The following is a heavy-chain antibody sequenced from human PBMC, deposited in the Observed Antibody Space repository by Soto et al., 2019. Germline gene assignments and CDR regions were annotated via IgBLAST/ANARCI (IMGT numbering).Heavy chain of an antibody. CDR3: ARGMAGTGDYFDY. D-gene: IGHD6-19*01. V-gene: IGHV3-48*01. CDR1: GFTFSSYS. Sequence: EVQLVESGGGLVQPGGSLRLSCAASGFTFSSYSMNWVRQAPGKGLEWVSYISSSSSTIYYADSVKGRFTISRDNAKNSLYLQMNSLRAEVTAVYYCARGMAGTGDYFDYWGQGTLVTVSS. J-gene: IGHJ4*02. CDR2: ISSSSSTI.